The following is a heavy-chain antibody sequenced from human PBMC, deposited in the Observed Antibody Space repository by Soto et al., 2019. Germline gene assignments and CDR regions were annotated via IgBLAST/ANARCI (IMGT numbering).Heavy chain of an antibody. V-gene: IGHV1-18*01. CDR1: GYTFLTYD. D-gene: IGHD5-12*01. J-gene: IGHJ5*02. Sequence: QVHLVQSGVEVKTPGASVKVSCQASGYTFLTYDISWARQAPGQGLEWMGWISTYSGDTKYAQKFQGRVTMTTDTSTTTAYLELRSLRSDDTAVYYCARHHGPTTSENWFDPWGQGTLVTVSS. CDR2: ISTYSGDT. CDR3: ARHHGPTTSENWFDP.